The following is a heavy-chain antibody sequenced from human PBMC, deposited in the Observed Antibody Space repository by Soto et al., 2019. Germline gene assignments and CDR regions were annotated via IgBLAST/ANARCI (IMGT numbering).Heavy chain of an antibody. CDR2: ISYDGTHK. J-gene: IGHJ4*02. Sequence: GGSLRLSCAASGFTFSSYAMHWVRQAPGKGLEWVAVISYDGTHKNNADSVKGRFTISRDNSKKTLYLQMSSLRAEDTAVYYCARDPSAVTGTTGDFDYWGQGALVTVSS. CDR3: ARDPSAVTGTTGDFDY. CDR1: GFTFSSYA. D-gene: IGHD1-20*01. V-gene: IGHV3-30-3*01.